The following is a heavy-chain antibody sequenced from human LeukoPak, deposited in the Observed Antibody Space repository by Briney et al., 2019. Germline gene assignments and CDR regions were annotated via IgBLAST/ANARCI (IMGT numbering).Heavy chain of an antibody. CDR1: GGSISSSNYY. CDR2: IYYSGST. Sequence: TSETLSLTCTVSGGSISSSNYYWGWIRQPPGKGLEWIGSIYYSGSTYYNPSLKSRVTISVDTSKNQFSLKLSSVTAADTAVYYCARRGYSYYYYYYMDVWGKGTTVTVSS. J-gene: IGHJ6*03. V-gene: IGHV4-39*01. CDR3: ARRGYSYYYYYYMDV. D-gene: IGHD5-18*01.